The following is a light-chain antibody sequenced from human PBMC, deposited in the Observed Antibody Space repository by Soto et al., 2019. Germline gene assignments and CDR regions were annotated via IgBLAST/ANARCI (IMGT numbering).Light chain of an antibody. Sequence: EIVMTQSLATLSVSPGERATLSCRASQSISSNLAWYQQKPDQAPRLLIYGASNRATGIPARFSGSGSGTECTLTISSLQSEDFADYYCQQYNNWPFTFGQGTRLEIK. CDR3: QQYNNWPFT. CDR2: GAS. V-gene: IGKV3-15*01. J-gene: IGKJ5*01. CDR1: QSISSN.